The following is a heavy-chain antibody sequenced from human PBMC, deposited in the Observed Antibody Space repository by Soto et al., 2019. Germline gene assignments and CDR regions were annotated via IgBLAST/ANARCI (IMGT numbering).Heavy chain of an antibody. J-gene: IGHJ4*02. D-gene: IGHD5-18*01. V-gene: IGHV1-18*01. CDR2: ISAYNGNT. Sequence: GASVKVSCKASGYTFTSYGISWVRQAPGQGLEWMGWISAYNGNTNYAQKLQGRVTMTTDTSTSTAYMELRSLRSDDTAVYYCATSRGYTYGNQGFDYWGQGTLVTVSS. CDR3: ATSRGYTYGNQGFDY. CDR1: GYTFTSYG.